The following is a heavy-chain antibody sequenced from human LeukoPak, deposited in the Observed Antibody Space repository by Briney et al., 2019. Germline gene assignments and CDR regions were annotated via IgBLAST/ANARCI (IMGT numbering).Heavy chain of an antibody. CDR2: IWYDGSNK. CDR3: TRDVSLCSLDV. V-gene: IGHV3-33*01. J-gene: IGHJ6*02. Sequence: GGSLRLSCAASGFSFSSHGFYWVRQAPGKGLEWVAIIWYDGSNKYYGDSVKGRFIISRGNSKNTLYLQMNSLRAEDTAVYYCTRDVSLCSLDVWGPGTTVTVSS. CDR1: GFSFSSHG. D-gene: IGHD5/OR15-5a*01.